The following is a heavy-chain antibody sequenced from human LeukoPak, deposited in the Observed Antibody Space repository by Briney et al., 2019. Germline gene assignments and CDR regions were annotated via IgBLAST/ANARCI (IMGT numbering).Heavy chain of an antibody. J-gene: IGHJ4*02. CDR2: ISGSGDST. V-gene: IGHV3-23*01. CDR3: AKTRPLDSSSWSHGDY. D-gene: IGHD6-13*01. Sequence: GGSLRLSCAASGVTFSSYAMSWVRQAPGKGLEWVSAISGSGDSTYYGDSVKGRFTISRDNSKNTLYLQMNSLRAEDTAVYYCAKTRPLDSSSWSHGDYWGQGTLVTVSS. CDR1: GVTFSSYA.